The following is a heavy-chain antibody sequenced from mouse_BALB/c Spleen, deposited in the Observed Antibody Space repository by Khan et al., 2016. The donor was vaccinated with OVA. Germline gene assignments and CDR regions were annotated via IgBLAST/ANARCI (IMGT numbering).Heavy chain of an antibody. Sequence: EVQLVESGPGLVKPSQSLSLTCTVTGYSITSNYAWNWIRQFPGNKLEWMGYISYSDSTSYNPSLKSRISITRDTSQTQFFLQLNSVTTEDTATYYCARGNYYGYYFDYWGQGTTLTVSS. CDR2: ISYSDST. D-gene: IGHD1-2*01. CDR3: ARGNYYGYYFDY. V-gene: IGHV3-2*02. CDR1: GYSITSNYA. J-gene: IGHJ2*01.